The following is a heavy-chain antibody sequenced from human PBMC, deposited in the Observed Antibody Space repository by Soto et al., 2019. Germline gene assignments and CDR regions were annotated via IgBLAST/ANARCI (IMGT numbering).Heavy chain of an antibody. CDR1: GGSISSGGYS. CDR3: ARGYASGLPGY. J-gene: IGHJ4*02. CDR2: IYDSGNT. V-gene: IGHV4-30-2*01. Sequence: QLQLQESGSGLVEPSQTLSLTCAVSGGSISSGGYSWNWIRQPPGKGLEWIGYIYDSGNTNFNPSLRSRVSISADRSKNHFSMNLTSVTAADTAVYYCARGYASGLPGYWGQGILVTVSS. D-gene: IGHD6-19*01.